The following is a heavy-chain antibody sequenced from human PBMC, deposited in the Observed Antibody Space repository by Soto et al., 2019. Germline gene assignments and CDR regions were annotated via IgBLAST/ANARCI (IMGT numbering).Heavy chain of an antibody. CDR3: ARDGVPITGTTKSLRSSRRSLNFDY. Sequence: PGGSLRLSCAASGFTFSSYSMNWVRQAPGKGLEWVSYISSSSSTIYYADSVKGRFTISRDNAKNSLYLQMNSLRAEDTAVYYCARDGVPITGTTKSLRSSRRSLNFDYWGQGTLVTVSS. D-gene: IGHD1-7*01. CDR1: GFTFSSYS. J-gene: IGHJ4*02. V-gene: IGHV3-48*01. CDR2: ISSSSSTI.